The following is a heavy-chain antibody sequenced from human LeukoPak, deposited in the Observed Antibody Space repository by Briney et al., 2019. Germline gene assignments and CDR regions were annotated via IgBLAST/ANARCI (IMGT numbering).Heavy chain of an antibody. D-gene: IGHD1-26*01. V-gene: IGHV3-11*01. CDR3: ARGVRGSGRDFDY. J-gene: IGHJ4*02. CDR1: GFSFSDFY. Sequence: AGGSLRLSCAASGFSFSDFYMSWIRQAPGMGLEWISYIGTRSNHIYYADSVKGRFTISRDDAKNSLYLQMNSLRDEDTAVYFCARGVRGSGRDFDYWGQGILVTVST. CDR2: IGTRSNHI.